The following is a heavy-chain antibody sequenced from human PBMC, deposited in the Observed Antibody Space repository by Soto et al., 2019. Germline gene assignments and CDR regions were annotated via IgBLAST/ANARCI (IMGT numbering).Heavy chain of an antibody. CDR3: ERDQSVADPTPFFAP. V-gene: IGHV3-74*01. CDR2: INTDGSGT. D-gene: IGHD2-15*01. J-gene: IGHJ5*02. CDR1: GFTFSSYW. Sequence: GGSLRLSCAASGFTFSSYWMHWVRQAPGKGLVWVSRINTDGSGTTYADSVKGRFTISRDNAKNTLYLQMNSLRAEDRDVYYRERDQSVADPTPFFAPWGQGALVTVSS.